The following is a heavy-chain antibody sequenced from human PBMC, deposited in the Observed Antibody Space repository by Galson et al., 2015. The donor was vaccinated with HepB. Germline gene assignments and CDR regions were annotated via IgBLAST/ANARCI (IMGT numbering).Heavy chain of an antibody. CDR1: GYTFTNYA. V-gene: IGHV1-3*01. CDR3: ARGLGYCSGGSCYPELYYFDY. D-gene: IGHD2-15*01. J-gene: IGHJ4*02. Sequence: SVKVSCKASGYTFTNYAMHWVRQAPGQRLEWMGWINAGNGNTKYSQKFQGRVTITRDTSASTAYMELSSLRSEDTAVFYCARGLGYCSGGSCYPELYYFDYWGQGTLVTVSS. CDR2: INAGNGNT.